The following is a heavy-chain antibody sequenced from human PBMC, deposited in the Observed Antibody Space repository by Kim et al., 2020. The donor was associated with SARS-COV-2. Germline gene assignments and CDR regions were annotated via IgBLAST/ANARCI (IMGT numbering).Heavy chain of an antibody. D-gene: IGHD4-17*01. CDR1: GFTFSSYG. Sequence: GGSLRLSCAASGFTFSSYGMHWVRQAPGKGLEWVVVIWYDGSNKYYADSVKGRFTISRDNSKNTLYLQMNSLRAEDTAVYYCARDFFPMTTVTTPESYGMDVWGQGTTVTVSS. CDR3: ARDFFPMTTVTTPESYGMDV. J-gene: IGHJ6*02. V-gene: IGHV3-33*01. CDR2: IWYDGSNK.